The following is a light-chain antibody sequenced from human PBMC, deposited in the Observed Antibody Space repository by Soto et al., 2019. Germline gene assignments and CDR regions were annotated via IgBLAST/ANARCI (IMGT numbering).Light chain of an antibody. Sequence: IVLMQSPGTLSLSPGERATLSCRASQSISNNYLAWYQQKPGQAPRLLIDGASSRATGIPDRFSGSGSGTDFTLTISRLEPEGFAVYYCQRYGSSPPLTFGGGTKVEIK. CDR1: QSISNNY. CDR3: QRYGSSPPLT. V-gene: IGKV3-20*01. J-gene: IGKJ4*01. CDR2: GAS.